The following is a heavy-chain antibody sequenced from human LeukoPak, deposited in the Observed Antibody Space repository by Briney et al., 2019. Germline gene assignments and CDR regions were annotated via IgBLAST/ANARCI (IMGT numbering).Heavy chain of an antibody. Sequence: GGSLRLSCAASEFSVGSNYMTWVRQAPGKGLEWVSLIYSGGSTYYADSVKGRFTISRDNSKNTLYLQMNSLRAEDTAVYYCAKDQGGWYFDYYYYYMDVWGKGTTVTISS. D-gene: IGHD6-19*01. CDR2: IYSGGST. CDR1: EFSVGSNY. CDR3: AKDQGGWYFDYYYYYMDV. V-gene: IGHV3-53*01. J-gene: IGHJ6*03.